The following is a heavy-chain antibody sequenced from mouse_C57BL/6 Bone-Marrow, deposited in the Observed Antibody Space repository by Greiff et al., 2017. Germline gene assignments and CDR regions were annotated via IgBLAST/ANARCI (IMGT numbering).Heavy chain of an antibody. CDR1: GYAFTNYL. Sequence: QVQLQQSGAELVRPGTSVKVSCKASGYAFTNYLIEWVKQRPGQGLEWIGVINPGSGGTNYNEKFKGKATLTADKSSSTASMQLSRLTSEDSAVSFCARSYYYYAMDYWGQGTSVTVSS. D-gene: IGHD1-1*01. J-gene: IGHJ4*01. CDR3: ARSYYYYAMDY. V-gene: IGHV1-54*01. CDR2: INPGSGGT.